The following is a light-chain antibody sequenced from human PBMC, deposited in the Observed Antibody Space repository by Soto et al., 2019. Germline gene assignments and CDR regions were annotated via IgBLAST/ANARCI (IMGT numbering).Light chain of an antibody. V-gene: IGKV2-28*01. CDR1: QILLNRNGYTY. CDR3: MQALQPPLT. J-gene: IGKJ5*01. CDR2: LGS. Sequence: EIVMTQNQLSLPVTPGEPAGSSCISMQILLNRNGYTYLDWYLQKPGQSPQLLIYLGSNRASGVPDRFSGSGSGTDFTLKISRVEAEDVGVYYCMQALQPPLTFGQGTLLAI.